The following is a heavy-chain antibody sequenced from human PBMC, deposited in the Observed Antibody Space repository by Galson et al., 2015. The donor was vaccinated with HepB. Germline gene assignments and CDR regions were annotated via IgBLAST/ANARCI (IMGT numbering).Heavy chain of an antibody. CDR3: ARGYYDFWSGYYRWFDP. D-gene: IGHD3-3*01. J-gene: IGHJ5*02. CDR2: ISNSGST. Sequence: LSLTCTVSGGSISRGGYYWSWIRQHPGKGLEWIGYISNSGSTYYNPSLQSRLSISLDTSNNQFSLKLSSVTAADAAVYYCARGYYDFWSGYYRWFDPWGQGTLVTVSS. V-gene: IGHV4-31*03. CDR1: GGSISRGGYY.